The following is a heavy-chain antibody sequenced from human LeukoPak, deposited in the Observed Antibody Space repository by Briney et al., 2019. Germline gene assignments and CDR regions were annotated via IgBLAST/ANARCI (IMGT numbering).Heavy chain of an antibody. D-gene: IGHD3-3*01. Sequence: KPSETLSLTCTVSGGSISSYYWSWIRQHPGKGLEWIGYIYYSGSTYYNPSLKSRVTISVDTSKNQFSLKLSSVTAADTAVYYCARDRGGYDFWSGSFDAFDIWGQGTMVTVSS. CDR2: IYYSGST. V-gene: IGHV4-59*06. CDR3: ARDRGGYDFWSGSFDAFDI. CDR1: GGSISSYY. J-gene: IGHJ3*02.